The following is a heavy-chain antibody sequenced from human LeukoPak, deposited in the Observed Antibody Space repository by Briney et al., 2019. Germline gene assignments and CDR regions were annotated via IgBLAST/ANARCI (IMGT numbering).Heavy chain of an antibody. V-gene: IGHV1-2*02. Sequence: ASVKVSCKASGYTFTGYYMHWVRQAPGQGLEWMGWINPNSGGTNYAQKFQGRVTMTRDTSISTAYMELSRLRSDDTAVYYCVREGKEQWLAFDYWGQGTLVTVSS. D-gene: IGHD6-19*01. CDR1: GYTFTGYY. CDR2: INPNSGGT. CDR3: VREGKEQWLAFDY. J-gene: IGHJ4*02.